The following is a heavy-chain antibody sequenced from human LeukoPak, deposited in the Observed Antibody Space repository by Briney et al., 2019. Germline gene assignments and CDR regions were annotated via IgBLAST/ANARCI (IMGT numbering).Heavy chain of an antibody. D-gene: IGHD6-6*01. Sequence: GGSLRLSCAASGVTFSSDAMSWGRQAPGKGLGWVSAISGSGGRTYYADSVKGRFTISRDNSKNTLYLQMNSLRAEDTAVYYCARHRSSWLIDYWGQGTLVTVSS. CDR1: GVTFSSDA. CDR3: ARHRSSWLIDY. V-gene: IGHV3-23*01. J-gene: IGHJ4*02. CDR2: ISGSGGRT.